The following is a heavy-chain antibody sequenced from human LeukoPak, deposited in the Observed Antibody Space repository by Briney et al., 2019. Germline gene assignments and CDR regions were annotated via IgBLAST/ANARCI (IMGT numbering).Heavy chain of an antibody. Sequence: GGSLRLSCSASGFSVSSNYLSWVGPAAGKGRQCVSVIYSGPTTYQPESVKGRFTTSRDNSNRTVYLQMNSLRAEDTAVYYCAREEPPDVTMIVGYAFDIWGQGTMVTVSS. CDR2: IYSGPTT. D-gene: IGHD3-22*01. CDR3: AREEPPDVTMIVGYAFDI. V-gene: IGHV3-53*01. J-gene: IGHJ3*02. CDR1: GFSVSSNY.